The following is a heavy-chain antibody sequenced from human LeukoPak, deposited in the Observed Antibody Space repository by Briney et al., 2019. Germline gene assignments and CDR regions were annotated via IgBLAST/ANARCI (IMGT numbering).Heavy chain of an antibody. CDR1: GLTFTTYA. D-gene: IGHD6-19*01. J-gene: IGHJ4*02. V-gene: IGHV3-23*01. CDR2: ISGSGYTT. Sequence: PGGSLRLSCAASGLTFTTYAMTWVRQAPGKGLEWVSVISGSGYTTFSADSVQGRFTISRDNSKNTLYLQMNSLRAEDTAVYYCAKEAASGWTAGYFDSWGQGTLVTVSS. CDR3: AKEAASGWTAGYFDS.